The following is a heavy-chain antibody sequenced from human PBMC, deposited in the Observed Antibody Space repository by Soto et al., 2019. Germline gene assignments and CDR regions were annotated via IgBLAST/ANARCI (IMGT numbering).Heavy chain of an antibody. CDR1: GYSFTSYW. CDR3: ARSSAYGGSNYYYGMDV. D-gene: IGHD5-12*01. J-gene: IGHJ6*02. CDR2: IYPGDSDT. Sequence: GESLKISCKGSGYSFTSYWIGWVRQMPGKGLEWMGIIYPGDSDTRYSPSFQGHVTISADKSISTAYLQWSSLKASDTAMYYCARSSAYGGSNYYYGMDVWGQGTTVTVS. V-gene: IGHV5-51*01.